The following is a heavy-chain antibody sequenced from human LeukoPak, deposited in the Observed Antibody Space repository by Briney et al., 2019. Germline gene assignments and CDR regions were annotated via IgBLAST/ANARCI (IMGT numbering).Heavy chain of an antibody. CDR1: GFTFSGYV. D-gene: IGHD5-12*01. J-gene: IGHJ4*02. Sequence: GGSLRLSCAASGFTFSGYVMHWVRQAPGRGLEWVSGISPGGDTPYYADSVRGRFTISRDNSKNTMYLQMNSLRAEDTAVYYCAQDRAWIEFYFWGQGTLVTVSS. CDR2: ISPGGDTP. CDR3: AQDRAWIEFYF. V-gene: IGHV3-23*01.